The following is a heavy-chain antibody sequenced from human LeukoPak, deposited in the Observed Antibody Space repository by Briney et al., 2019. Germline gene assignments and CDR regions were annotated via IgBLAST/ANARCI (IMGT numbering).Heavy chain of an antibody. Sequence: GESLKISCKGSGYNFTSHWISWVRQMPGKGLEWMGRLDPSDSYTNYSPSFQGHVTISADKSISTAYLQWGSLRASDTAMYYCARLRDGSLDHWGQGTMVTVSS. V-gene: IGHV5-10-1*01. J-gene: IGHJ4*02. CDR1: GYNFTSHW. CDR2: LDPSDSYT. CDR3: ARLRDGSLDH.